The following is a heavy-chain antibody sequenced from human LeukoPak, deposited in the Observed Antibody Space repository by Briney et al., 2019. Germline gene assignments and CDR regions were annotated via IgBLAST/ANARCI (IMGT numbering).Heavy chain of an antibody. V-gene: IGHV3-11*04. CDR2: ISSSGSTI. CDR1: GFTFSDYY. Sequence: GGSLRLSCAASGFTFSDYYMSWIRQAPGKGLEWVSYISSSGSTIYYADSVKGRFTISRDNAKNSLYLQMNSLRAEDTAVYYCASALAVTTRRDYWGQGTLVTVSS. D-gene: IGHD4-17*01. J-gene: IGHJ4*02. CDR3: ASALAVTTRRDY.